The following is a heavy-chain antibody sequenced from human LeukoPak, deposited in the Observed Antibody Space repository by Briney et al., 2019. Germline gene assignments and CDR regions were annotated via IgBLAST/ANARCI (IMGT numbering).Heavy chain of an antibody. D-gene: IGHD5-18*01. CDR2: INTNTGNP. V-gene: IGHV7-4-1*02. J-gene: IGHJ4*02. Sequence: GASVKVSCKASGYTFTGYYMHWVRQAPGQGLEWMGWINTNTGNPTYAQGFTGRFVFSLDTSVSTAYLQISSLKAEDTAVYYCAREMVTSFDYWGQGTLVTVSS. CDR1: GYTFTGYY. CDR3: AREMVTSFDY.